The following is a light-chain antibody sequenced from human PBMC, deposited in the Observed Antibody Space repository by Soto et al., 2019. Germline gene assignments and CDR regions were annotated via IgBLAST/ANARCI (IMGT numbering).Light chain of an antibody. V-gene: IGKV3-20*01. CDR2: GAS. CDR3: QQYSSFPRT. Sequence: EIVLTQSPGTLSLSPGERATLSCRASQSVSSNYLAWYQQKPGQAPRLLIYGASSRATGIPDRFSSSGSGTDFTLTISRLEPDDFAVYYCQQYSSFPRTFGQGTKVDIK. CDR1: QSVSSNY. J-gene: IGKJ1*01.